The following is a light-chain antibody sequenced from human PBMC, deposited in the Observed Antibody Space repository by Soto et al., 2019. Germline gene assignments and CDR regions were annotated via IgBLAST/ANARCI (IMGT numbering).Light chain of an antibody. CDR3: QRYGRSPPGFT. J-gene: IGKJ3*01. Sequence: EVVLTQSPGTLSLSPGERATLSCRASETISSSYLAWYQHKPGQPPRLLIYGASTRASGIPDRFSGGGSGTDFTLTISRLEPEDFEAVYYCQRYGRSPPGFTFGPGTKVDI. CDR1: ETISSSY. V-gene: IGKV3-20*01. CDR2: GAS.